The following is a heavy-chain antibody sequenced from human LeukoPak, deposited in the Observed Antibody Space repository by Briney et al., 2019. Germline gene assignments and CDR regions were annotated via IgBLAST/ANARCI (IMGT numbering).Heavy chain of an antibody. CDR2: FSWNGDK. V-gene: IGHV2-5*01. D-gene: IGHD1-26*01. CDR1: GFSLTTPRVG. CDR3: ARDRMGIGFDP. Sequence: SGPTLVKPTQTLTLTCTFSGFSLTTPRVGVSWIRQPPGKPLEWLALFSWNGDKRYSPSLESRLTIIKDTSKNQVVLIMTNMDPVDTATYYCARDRMGIGFDPWGQGTLVTVSS. J-gene: IGHJ5*02.